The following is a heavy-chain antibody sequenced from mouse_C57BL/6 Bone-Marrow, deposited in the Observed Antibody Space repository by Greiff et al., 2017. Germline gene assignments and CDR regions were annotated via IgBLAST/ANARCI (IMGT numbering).Heavy chain of an antibody. V-gene: IGHV1-26*01. CDR2: INPNNGGT. Sequence: EVQLQQSGPELVKPGASVKISCKASGYTFTDYYINWVKESHGWSLEWIGDINPNNGGTSYNQKFKGKATLTVDKSSSTAYMELRSLTSEDSAVYYCARDYDGSSWYFDVWGTGTTVTVSS. D-gene: IGHD1-1*01. CDR3: ARDYDGSSWYFDV. CDR1: GYTFTDYY. J-gene: IGHJ1*03.